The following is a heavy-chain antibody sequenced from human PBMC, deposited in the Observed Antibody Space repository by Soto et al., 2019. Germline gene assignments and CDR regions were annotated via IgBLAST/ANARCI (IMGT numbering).Heavy chain of an antibody. V-gene: IGHV3-30*04. D-gene: IGHD3-22*01. CDR2: ISYDGSDK. Sequence: GGSLRLSCAASGFTFSSYTMHWVRQTPGKGLERVAVISYDGSDKYYVDSVKGRFTISRDNAKNSLYLEMNSLRGEDTAVYYCARLYYLDASVYRPLDFWGQGILVTVSS. CDR1: GFTFSSYT. CDR3: ARLYYLDASVYRPLDF. J-gene: IGHJ4*02.